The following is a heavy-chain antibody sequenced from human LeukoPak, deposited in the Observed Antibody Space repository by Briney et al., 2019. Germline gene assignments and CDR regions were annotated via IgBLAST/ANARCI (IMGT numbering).Heavy chain of an antibody. CDR3: AKVITIFGVVTQTPGDY. J-gene: IGHJ4*02. CDR2: ISYDGSNK. Sequence: GGSLRLSCAASGFTFSSYAMYWVRQAPGKGLEWVAVISYDGSNKYYADSVKGRFTISRDNSKNTLYLQMNSLRAEDTAVYYCAKVITIFGVVTQTPGDYWGQGTLVTVSS. CDR1: GFTFSSYA. V-gene: IGHV3-30*04. D-gene: IGHD3-3*01.